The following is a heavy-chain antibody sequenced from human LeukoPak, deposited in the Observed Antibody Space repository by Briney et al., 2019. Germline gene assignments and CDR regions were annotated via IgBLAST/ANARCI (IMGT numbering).Heavy chain of an antibody. J-gene: IGHJ5*02. D-gene: IGHD6-13*01. CDR3: ARDWGIAAALFWFDP. V-gene: IGHV3-74*01. CDR2: INSDGSST. Sequence: PGGSLRLSCAASGFTFSSYWMHWVRQAPGKGLVWVSRINSDGSSTSYADSVKGRFTISRDNAKNTLYLQMNSLRAEDTAVYYCARDWGIAAALFWFDPWGQGPLVTVSA. CDR1: GFTFSSYW.